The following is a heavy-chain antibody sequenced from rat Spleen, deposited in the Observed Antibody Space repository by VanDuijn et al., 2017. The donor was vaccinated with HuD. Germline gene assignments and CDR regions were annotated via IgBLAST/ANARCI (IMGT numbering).Heavy chain of an antibody. CDR1: GFTFSNYW. CDR2: ISTHGGNT. CDR3: ARSSSYSRYVMDA. J-gene: IGHJ2*01. D-gene: IGHD1-2*01. Sequence: EVQLVETGGGLVQPGRSLKLSCVASGFTFSNYWMYWVRQAPGKGLEWVSSISTHGGNTYYRDSVKGRFTISRDNAKSTLYLQMDSLRSEDTATYYCARSSSYSRYVMDAWGQGVMVTVSS. V-gene: IGHV5-58*01.